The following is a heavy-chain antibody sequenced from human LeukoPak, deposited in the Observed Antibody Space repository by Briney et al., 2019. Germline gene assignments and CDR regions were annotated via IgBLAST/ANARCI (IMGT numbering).Heavy chain of an antibody. V-gene: IGHV3-66*01. CDR2: IYSGGST. D-gene: IGHD3-10*01. CDR1: GFTVSRNY. CDR3: ARDRDYYGSGSYEWFDP. J-gene: IGHJ5*02. Sequence: PGGSLRLSCADSGFTVSRNYMNWVRQAPGKGLEWVSVIYSGGSTYYADSVKGRFTISRDNSKNTLYLQMNSLRAEDTAVYYCARDRDYYGSGSYEWFDPWGQGTLVTVSS.